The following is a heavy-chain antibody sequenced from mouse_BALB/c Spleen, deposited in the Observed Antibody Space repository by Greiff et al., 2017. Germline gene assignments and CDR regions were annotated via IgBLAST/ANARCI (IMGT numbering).Heavy chain of an antibody. Sequence: EVKLVESGGGLVQPGGSMKLSCVASGFTFSSYWMSWVRQSPEKGLEWVAEIRLKSDNYATHYAESVKGKFTISRDDSKSRLYLQMNSLRAEDTGIYYCTLQAWFAYWGQGTLVTVSA. CDR1: GFTFSSYW. D-gene: IGHD2-12*01. J-gene: IGHJ3*01. CDR3: TLQAWFAY. CDR2: IRLKSDNYAT. V-gene: IGHV6-6*02.